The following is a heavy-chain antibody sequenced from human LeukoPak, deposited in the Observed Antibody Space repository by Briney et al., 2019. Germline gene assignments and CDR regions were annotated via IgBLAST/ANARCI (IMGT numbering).Heavy chain of an antibody. CDR3: TSNLYCSTSSCYTLDN. CDR2: IRSKSERGTT. D-gene: IGHD2-2*02. Sequence: GGSLRLSCAASGFTFSNGWMSWVRQAPGKGLEWVGRIRSKSERGTTDYAAPVKGRFTISRDGSTNTVYLHMNSLKTEDTAVYFCTSNLYCSTSSCYTLDNWGQGTLVAVSP. CDR1: GFTFSNGW. V-gene: IGHV3-15*01. J-gene: IGHJ4*02.